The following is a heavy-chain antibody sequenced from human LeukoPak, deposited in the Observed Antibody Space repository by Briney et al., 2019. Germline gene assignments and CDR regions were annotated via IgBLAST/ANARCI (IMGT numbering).Heavy chain of an antibody. V-gene: IGHV3-30*18. Sequence: GGSLRLSCAASGFTFSSYGMHWVRQAPGKGLEWVAVISYDGSNKYYADSVKGRFTISRDNSKNTLYLQMNSLRAEDTAVYYCAKDRAIFRGYSYGALDYWGQGTLVTVSS. CDR1: GFTFSSYG. D-gene: IGHD5-18*01. J-gene: IGHJ4*02. CDR2: ISYDGSNK. CDR3: AKDRAIFRGYSYGALDY.